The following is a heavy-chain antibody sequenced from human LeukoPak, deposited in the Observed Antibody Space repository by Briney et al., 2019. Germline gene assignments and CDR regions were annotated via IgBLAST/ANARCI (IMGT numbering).Heavy chain of an antibody. J-gene: IGHJ4*02. Sequence: SETLSLTCTVSGGSISSSSYYWGWIRQPPGKGLEWIGSIYYTGSTYDNPSLKSRVTMSVDTSKKQFSLKVTSVTAADTAVYYCARLKYSYGYFDCWGQGTLVTVSS. V-gene: IGHV4-39*01. CDR1: GGSISSSSYY. D-gene: IGHD5-18*01. CDR3: ARLKYSYGYFDC. CDR2: IYYTGST.